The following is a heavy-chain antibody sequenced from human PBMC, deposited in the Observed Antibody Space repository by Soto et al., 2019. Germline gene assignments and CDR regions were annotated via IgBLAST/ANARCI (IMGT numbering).Heavy chain of an antibody. Sequence: SVKVSCKASGGTFSSYAISWVRQTPGQGLEWMGGIIPIFGTANYAQKFQGRVTITADESTSTAYMELSSLRVEDTAIYYCAKDILEVTPGMDVWGQGTTVTVSS. V-gene: IGHV1-69*13. CDR2: IIPIFGTA. CDR1: GGTFSSYA. D-gene: IGHD2-21*02. CDR3: AKDILEVTPGMDV. J-gene: IGHJ6*02.